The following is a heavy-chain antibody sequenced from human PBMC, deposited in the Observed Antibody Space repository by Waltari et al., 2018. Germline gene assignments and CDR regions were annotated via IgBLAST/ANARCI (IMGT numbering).Heavy chain of an antibody. J-gene: IGHJ4*02. CDR2: IYHGGAT. V-gene: IGHV4-38-2*01. CDR1: CY. Sequence: CYWTWIRQPPGRGLEWIATIYHGGATYYNPSLKSRVTISLDTSKNQFSLNLSSVTAADTAVYYCARGGVIHAQDLDYWGPGTLVTVSS. D-gene: IGHD3-10*01. CDR3: ARGGVIHAQDLDY.